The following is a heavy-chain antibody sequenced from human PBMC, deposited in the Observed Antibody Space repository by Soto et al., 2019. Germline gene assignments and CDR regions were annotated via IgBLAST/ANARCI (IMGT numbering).Heavy chain of an antibody. CDR1: GGSFSGYY. CDR2: INHSGRP. CDR3: ARGPLVGYYYDSSGYPY. V-gene: IGHV4-34*01. Sequence: QVQLQQWGAGLLKPSETLSLTCAVYGGSFSGYYWSWIRQPPGKGLEWIGEINHSGRPNYNPSLKSRVTISVDTSKNQFSLKLSSVTAADTAVYYCARGPLVGYYYDSSGYPYWGQGTLVTVSS. D-gene: IGHD3-22*01. J-gene: IGHJ4*02.